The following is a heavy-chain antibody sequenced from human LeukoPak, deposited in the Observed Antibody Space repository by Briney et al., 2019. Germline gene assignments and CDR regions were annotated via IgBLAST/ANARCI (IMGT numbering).Heavy chain of an antibody. D-gene: IGHD6-13*01. CDR3: ARELAAAGTEAY. V-gene: IGHV3-21*01. CDR1: GFTFSSYS. J-gene: IGHJ4*02. CDR2: ISSSSSCI. Sequence: GGSLRLSCAASGFTFSSYSMNWVRQAPGKGLEWVSSISSSSSCIYYADSVKGRFTISRDNAKNSLYLQMNSLRAEDTAVYYCARELAAAGTEAYWGQGTLVTVSS.